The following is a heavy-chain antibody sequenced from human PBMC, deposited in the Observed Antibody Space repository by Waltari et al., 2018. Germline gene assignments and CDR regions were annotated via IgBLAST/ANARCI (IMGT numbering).Heavy chain of an antibody. D-gene: IGHD2-15*01. CDR3: VSDEWCGGPTCYGGSKY. CDR2: IGRNGCHT. V-gene: IGHV3-23*01. J-gene: IGHJ4*02. CDR1: GFSFSNYD. Sequence: EVRLLESGGGLVQPGGSLSLSCAASGFSFSNYDMCWVREAPGEWLEWVSCIGRNGCHTYYPESVRGRFTSASDTSRNILYLQMYSLRGEDTAMYYCVSDEWCGGPTCYGGSKYWGQGTLVIVSS.